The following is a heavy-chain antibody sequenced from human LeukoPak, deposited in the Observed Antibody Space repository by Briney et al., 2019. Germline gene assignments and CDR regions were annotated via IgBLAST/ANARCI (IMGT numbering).Heavy chain of an antibody. CDR1: GFTFSSYA. J-gene: IGHJ1*01. CDR2: ISGSGGST. D-gene: IGHD3-3*01. V-gene: IGHV3-23*01. Sequence: GGSLRLSCAASGFTFSSYAMSWVRQAPGKGLEWVSAISGSGGSTYYADSVKGRFTISRDNSKNALYLQMNSLRAEDTAVYYCAKQVLRFLEWQYFQHWGQGTLVTVSS. CDR3: AKQVLRFLEWQYFQH.